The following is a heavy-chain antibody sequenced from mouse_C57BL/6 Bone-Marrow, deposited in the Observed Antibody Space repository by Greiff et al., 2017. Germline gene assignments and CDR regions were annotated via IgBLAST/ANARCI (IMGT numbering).Heavy chain of an antibody. CDR2: IYPRSGNT. D-gene: IGHD1-1*01. J-gene: IGHJ2*01. Sequence: QVQLQQSGAELARPGASVKLSCKASGYTFTSYGISWVKQRTGQGLEWIGEIYPRSGNTYYNEKFKGKATLTADKSSSTAYMELRSLTSEDSAVYVCARPITTERGYWGQGTTLTVSS. V-gene: IGHV1-81*01. CDR3: ARPITTERGY. CDR1: GYTFTSYG.